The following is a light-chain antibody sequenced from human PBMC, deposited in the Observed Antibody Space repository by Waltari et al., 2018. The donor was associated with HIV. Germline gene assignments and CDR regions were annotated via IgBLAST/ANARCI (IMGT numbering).Light chain of an antibody. CDR3: ASYAGSRPFV. CDR1: TSDLGTYNS. J-gene: IGLJ1*01. V-gene: IGLV2-8*01. CDR2: EVN. Sequence: QSALTQPPSASGSPGQSVTISCAGSTSDLGTYNSVSWYQQLPGQAPKLIIYEVNKRPSGVPDRFSGSKSGNTASLTVSGLQTGDEGDYYCASYAGSRPFVFGSGTKVTVV.